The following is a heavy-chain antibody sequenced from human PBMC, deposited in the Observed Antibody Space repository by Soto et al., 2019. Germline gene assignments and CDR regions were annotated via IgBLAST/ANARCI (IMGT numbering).Heavy chain of an antibody. V-gene: IGHV4-31*03. CDR2: IYYSGST. D-gene: IGHD2-21*02. CDR3: ARTAYCGGDCYHLYYYYGMDV. J-gene: IGHJ6*02. Sequence: QVQLQESGPGLVKPSQTLSLTCTVSGGSISSGGYYWSWIRQHPGKGLEWIGYIYYSGSTYYNPSLKSRVTISVDTSKNQFSLKLSSVTAADTAVYYCARTAYCGGDCYHLYYYYGMDVWGQGTTVTVSS. CDR1: GGSISSGGYY.